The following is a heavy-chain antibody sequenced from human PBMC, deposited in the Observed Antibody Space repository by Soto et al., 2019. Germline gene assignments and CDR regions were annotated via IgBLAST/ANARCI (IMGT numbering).Heavy chain of an antibody. D-gene: IGHD3-9*01. Sequence: PGGSLRLSCAASGFTFSSYAMSWVRQAPGKGLEWVSVIYSGGSTYYADSVKGRFTISRDNSKNTLYLQMNSLRAEDTAVYYCARSLTKSYDILTGPIYYFDYWGQRTLVTVSS. V-gene: IGHV3-66*01. CDR3: ARSLTKSYDILTGPIYYFDY. CDR2: IYSGGST. J-gene: IGHJ4*02. CDR1: GFTFSSYA.